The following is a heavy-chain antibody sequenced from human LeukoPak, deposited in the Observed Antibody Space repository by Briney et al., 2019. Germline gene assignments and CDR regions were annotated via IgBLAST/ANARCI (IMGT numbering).Heavy chain of an antibody. D-gene: IGHD3-10*01. CDR1: GYTLTELS. J-gene: IGHJ5*02. CDR2: FDPEDGET. Sequence: ASVKVSCKVSGYTLTELSMHWVRQAPGKGLEWMGGFDPEDGETIYAQKFQGRVTMTEDTSTDTAYMELSSLRSEDTAVYYCAKDQWGWFGELSSWFDPWGQGTLVTVSS. CDR3: AKDQWGWFGELSSWFDP. V-gene: IGHV1-24*01.